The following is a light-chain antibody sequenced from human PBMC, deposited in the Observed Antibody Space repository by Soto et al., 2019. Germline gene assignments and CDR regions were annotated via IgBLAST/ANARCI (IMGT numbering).Light chain of an antibody. CDR2: AAS. CDR3: QHLNNFPYT. Sequence: DIHLTQSPSSLSASVGDRLTMTCRASQGIGSSLAWYQQKPGKAPKLLIYAASTLQSGVPSRFSGGGSGTEFTLTISGLQPEDLATYYCQHLNNFPYTFGQGTKLQIK. J-gene: IGKJ2*01. CDR1: QGIGSS. V-gene: IGKV1-9*01.